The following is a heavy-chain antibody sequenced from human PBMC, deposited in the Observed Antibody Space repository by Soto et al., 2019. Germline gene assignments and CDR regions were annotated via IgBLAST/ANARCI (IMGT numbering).Heavy chain of an antibody. V-gene: IGHV3-15*01. CDR1: GFTFSNAW. Sequence: GGSLRLSCAASGFTFSNAWMSWVRQAPGKGLEWVGRIKSKTDGGTTDYAAPVKGRFTISREDSKNTLYLQMNSLKTEDTAVYYCTTDRLLKFYYYYDMDVWGKGTMVTVSS. J-gene: IGHJ6*03. CDR2: IKSKTDGGTT. D-gene: IGHD4-17*01. CDR3: TTDRLLKFYYYYDMDV.